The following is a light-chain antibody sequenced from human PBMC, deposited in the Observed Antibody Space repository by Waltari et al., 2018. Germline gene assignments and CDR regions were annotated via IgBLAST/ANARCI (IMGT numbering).Light chain of an antibody. J-gene: IGKJ3*01. CDR2: GAS. CDR1: RNINYY. V-gene: IGKV1-39*01. CDR3: QQSYNTLV. Sequence: DIQMTQSPSSLSASVGDRVTITCRASRNINYYLSWYQQKPGKAPKLLIYGASSLQSGVPSRFSGSGSGTDFTLTISSLQPEDFATYYCQQSYNTLVFGPGTQVDLK.